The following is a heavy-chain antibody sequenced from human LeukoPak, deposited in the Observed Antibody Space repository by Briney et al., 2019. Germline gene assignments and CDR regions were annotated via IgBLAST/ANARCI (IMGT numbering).Heavy chain of an antibody. J-gene: IGHJ3*01. D-gene: IGHD5-24*01. V-gene: IGHV4-59*01. CDR3: ARKMAKINPVVDV. CDR1: GGSISSNY. CDR2: IYYSGST. Sequence: PSETLSLTCTVSGGSISSNYWSWIRQPPGKGLEWIGYIYYSGSTRYSPSLRSRLTISVDTSKNQFSLRLASVTAADTAVYYCARKMAKINPVVDVWGQGTMVTVSS.